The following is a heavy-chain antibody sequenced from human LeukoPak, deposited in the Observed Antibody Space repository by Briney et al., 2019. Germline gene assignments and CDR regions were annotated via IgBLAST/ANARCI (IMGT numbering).Heavy chain of an antibody. CDR3: ARDPDGGATRFDY. Sequence: ASVKVSCKASGYTFTGYYMHWVRQAPGQGLEWMGWINPNSGGTNYAQKFQGWVAMTRDTSISTAYMELSRLRSDDTAVYYCARDPDGGATRFDYWGQGTLVTVSS. D-gene: IGHD1-26*01. J-gene: IGHJ4*02. CDR1: GYTFTGYY. CDR2: INPNSGGT. V-gene: IGHV1-2*04.